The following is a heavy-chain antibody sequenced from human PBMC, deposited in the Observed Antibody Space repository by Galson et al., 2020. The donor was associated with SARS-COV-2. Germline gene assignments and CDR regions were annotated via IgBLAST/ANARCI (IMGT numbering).Heavy chain of an antibody. CDR1: GLTFSNYA. CDR2: ISGSGGAT. CDR3: ARQVGPDY. Sequence: TGGSLRLSCAASGLTFSNYAMIWVRQAPGKGLEWVSAISGSGGATYYADSVKGRFTISRENSKNTLSLQMNSLRAEDTAVYYCARQVGPDYWGQGTRVTVSS. J-gene: IGHJ4*02. V-gene: IGHV3-23*01.